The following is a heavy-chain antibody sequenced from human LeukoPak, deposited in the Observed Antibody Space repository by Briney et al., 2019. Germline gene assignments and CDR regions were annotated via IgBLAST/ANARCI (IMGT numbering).Heavy chain of an antibody. CDR2: IHYSGST. D-gene: IGHD4-11*01. CDR1: GGSISSGGYY. V-gene: IGHV4-31*03. CDR3: ARDAFDSNYFDY. Sequence: TSETLSLTCTVSGGSISSGGYYWSWIRQHPGKGLEWIGYIHYSGSTYYNPSLKSRVTISVDRSKNHFSLKLSSVTAADTAVYYCARDAFDSNYFDYWGQGALSPSPQ. J-gene: IGHJ4*02.